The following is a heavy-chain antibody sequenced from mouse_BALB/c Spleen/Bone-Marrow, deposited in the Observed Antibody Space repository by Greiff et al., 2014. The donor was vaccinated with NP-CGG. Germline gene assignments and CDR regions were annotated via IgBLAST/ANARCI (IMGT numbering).Heavy chain of an antibody. Sequence: EVHLVESGGGLVKPGGSLKLSCAASGFTFSSYAMSWVRQTPEKRLEWVATISSGGSYTYYADSVKGRLTISRDTAKNTLYLQMSSLRSEDTAMYYCARQDYYGSSPHWYFDVWGAGTTVTVSS. V-gene: IGHV5-9-3*01. D-gene: IGHD1-1*01. J-gene: IGHJ1*01. CDR1: GFTFSSYA. CDR3: ARQDYYGSSPHWYFDV. CDR2: ISSGGSYT.